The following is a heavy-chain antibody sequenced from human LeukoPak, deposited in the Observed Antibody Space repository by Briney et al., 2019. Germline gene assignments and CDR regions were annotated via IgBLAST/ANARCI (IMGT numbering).Heavy chain of an antibody. V-gene: IGHV3-30-3*01. CDR3: AGVKYQPQHPIWSPGPLSDY. CDR1: GFTFSSYA. J-gene: IGHJ4*02. Sequence: GGSLRLSCAASGFTFSSYAMHWVRQAPGKGLEWVAVISYDGSSKYYADSVKGRFTISRDNSKNTLYLQMNSLRAEDTAVYYCAGVKYQPQHPIWSPGPLSDYWGQGTLVTVSS. D-gene: IGHD2-2*01. CDR2: ISYDGSSK.